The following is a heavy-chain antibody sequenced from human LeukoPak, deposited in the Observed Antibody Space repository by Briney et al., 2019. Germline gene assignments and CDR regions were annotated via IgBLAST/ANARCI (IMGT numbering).Heavy chain of an antibody. CDR3: ARGGRGGYSSASEYYFDY. J-gene: IGHJ4*02. Sequence: GGSLRLSCAASGFTFTDHGMSWVRQAPGKGLEWVSDINWNGGSTGYADSVRGRFTISRDNAKNSLYLQMNSLRAEDTALYYCARGGRGGYSSASEYYFDYWGQGTLVTVSS. CDR1: GFTFTDHG. V-gene: IGHV3-20*04. D-gene: IGHD5-18*01. CDR2: INWNGGST.